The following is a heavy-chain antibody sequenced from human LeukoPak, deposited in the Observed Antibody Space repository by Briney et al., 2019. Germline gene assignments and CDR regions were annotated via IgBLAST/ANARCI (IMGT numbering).Heavy chain of an antibody. V-gene: IGHV4-34*01. J-gene: IGHJ6*03. CDR3: ARGPRDVVPAAVMGGWGYYYYYMDV. Sequence: PSETLSLTCAVFGGSFSGYYWSWIRQPPGKGLEWIGEINHSGSTNYNPSLKSRVTISVDTSKNQFSLKLSSVTAADTAVYYCARGPRDVVPAAVMGGWGYYYYYMDVWGKGTTVTVSS. CDR2: INHSGST. D-gene: IGHD2-2*01. CDR1: GGSFSGYY.